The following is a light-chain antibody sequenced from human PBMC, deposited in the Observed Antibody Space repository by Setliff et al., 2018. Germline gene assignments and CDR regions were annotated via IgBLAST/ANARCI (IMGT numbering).Light chain of an antibody. J-gene: IGLJ1*01. V-gene: IGLV2-8*01. CDR1: SSDVGAYDY. CDR2: DVS. Sequence: QSALTQPASVSGSPGQSIAISCTGTSSDVGAYDYVSWYQQHPDRAPKLMIYDVSKRPSGVPDRFSGSKSGNTASLTVSGLQAEDEADYYCISYAGSNNYVFGTGTKVTVL. CDR3: ISYAGSNNYV.